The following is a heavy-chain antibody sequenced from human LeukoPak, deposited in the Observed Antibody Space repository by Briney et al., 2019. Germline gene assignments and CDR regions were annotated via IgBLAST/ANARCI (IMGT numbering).Heavy chain of an antibody. J-gene: IGHJ4*02. CDR2: IYFSGTT. Sequence: SETLSLTCTVSGGSISGYYWSWIRQPPGKGLEWIGYIYFSGTTNYNPSLKSRVTISIDTSKNQFSLKLASVTAADTALYYCARDLNGASHFDYWGRGAMVTVSS. CDR3: ARDLNGASHFDY. CDR1: GGSISGYY. V-gene: IGHV4-59*01. D-gene: IGHD4-17*01.